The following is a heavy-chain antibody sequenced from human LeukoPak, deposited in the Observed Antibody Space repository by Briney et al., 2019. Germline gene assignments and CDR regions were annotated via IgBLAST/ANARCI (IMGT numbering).Heavy chain of an antibody. Sequence: SAKVSCKASGGTFSSYAISWVRQAPGQGLEWMGGIIPIFGTANYAQKFQGRVTITTDESTSTAYMELSSLRSEDTAVYYCARSVRVVPAATYYYYYMDVWGKGTTVTVSS. J-gene: IGHJ6*03. CDR2: IIPIFGTA. CDR3: ARSVRVVPAATYYYYYMDV. CDR1: GGTFSSYA. D-gene: IGHD2-2*01. V-gene: IGHV1-69*05.